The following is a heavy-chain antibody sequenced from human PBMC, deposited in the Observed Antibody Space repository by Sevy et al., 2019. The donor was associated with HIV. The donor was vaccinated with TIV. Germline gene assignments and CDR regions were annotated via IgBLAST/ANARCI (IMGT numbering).Heavy chain of an antibody. CDR2: ISGSGGST. D-gene: IGHD6-19*01. CDR1: GFTFSSYA. V-gene: IGHV3-23*01. CDR3: AKDGYAGLQWLERRSNWFDP. Sequence: GGSLRLSCAASGFTFSSYAMSWVRQAPGKGLEWVSAISGSGGSTYYADSVKGRFTISRDNSKNTLYLQMNSLRAEDTAVYYCAKDGYAGLQWLERRSNWFDPWGQGTLVTVSS. J-gene: IGHJ5*02.